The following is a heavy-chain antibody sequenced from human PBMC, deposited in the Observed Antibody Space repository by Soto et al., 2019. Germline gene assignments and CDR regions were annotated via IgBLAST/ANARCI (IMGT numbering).Heavy chain of an antibody. CDR1: GYTFTSYY. V-gene: IGHV1-46*01. CDR3: AREYRSTMIVVVITTSTSFDY. D-gene: IGHD3-22*01. CDR2: INPSGGST. Sequence: ASVKVSCKASGYTFTSYYMHWVRQAPGQGLEWMGIINPSGGSTSYAQKFQGRVTMTRDTSTSTVYMELSSLRSEDTAVYYCAREYRSTMIVVVITTSTSFDYWGQGTL. J-gene: IGHJ4*02.